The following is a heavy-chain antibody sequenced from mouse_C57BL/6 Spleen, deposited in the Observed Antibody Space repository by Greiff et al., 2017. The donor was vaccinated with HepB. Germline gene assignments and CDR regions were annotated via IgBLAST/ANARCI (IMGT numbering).Heavy chain of an antibody. V-gene: IGHV1-80*01. CDR1: GYAFSSYW. CDR2: IYPGDGDT. J-gene: IGHJ1*03. D-gene: IGHD2-5*01. CDR3: ARVIYYSNGRYFDV. Sequence: QVQLQQSGAELVKPGASVKISCKASGYAFSSYWMNWVKQRPGKGLEWIGQIYPGDGDTNYNGKFKGKDTLTADNSSSTAYMKLSSLTSEDSAVYFCARVIYYSNGRYFDVWGTGTTVTVSS.